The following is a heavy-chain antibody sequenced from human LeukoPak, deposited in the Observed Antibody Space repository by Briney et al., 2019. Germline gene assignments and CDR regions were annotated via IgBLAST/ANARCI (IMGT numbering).Heavy chain of an antibody. CDR1: GFTFSSDS. J-gene: IGHJ4*02. CDR3: ARDTGPVDY. CDR2: ISSGSSDI. D-gene: IGHD4-17*01. V-gene: IGHV3-48*01. Sequence: GGSLRLSCAASGFTFSSDSMNWVREALGKGLEWLSYISSGSSDIHYAVSVKGRFTISRDNAKNSLYLQMNSLRAEDTAVYYCARDTGPVDYWGQGTLVTVSS.